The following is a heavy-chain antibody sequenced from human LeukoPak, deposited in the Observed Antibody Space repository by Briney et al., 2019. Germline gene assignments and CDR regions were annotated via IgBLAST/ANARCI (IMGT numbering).Heavy chain of an antibody. CDR3: ARYVSDGYNAPFDS. J-gene: IGHJ4*02. D-gene: IGHD5-24*01. CDR2: ISRSSSYI. CDR1: GFTVSSHY. Sequence: GGSLRLSCAASGFTVSSHYMNWVGHAPGKGLEWVSSISRSSSYIYYADSVKGRFTISRDNAKNSLYLQMNSLRAEDTAVYFCARYVSDGYNAPFDSWGQGTLVTASS. V-gene: IGHV3-21*01.